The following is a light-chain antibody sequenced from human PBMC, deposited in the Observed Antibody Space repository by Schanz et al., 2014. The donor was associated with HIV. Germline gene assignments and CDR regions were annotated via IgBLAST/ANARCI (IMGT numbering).Light chain of an antibody. CDR1: QSVSSSY. CDR3: QQYNKWPWT. J-gene: IGKJ1*01. V-gene: IGKV3-15*01. Sequence: EIVLTQSPGTLSLSPGERATLSCRASQSVSSSYLAWYQQKPGQAPRLLIYGASTRATGIPARFSGSGSGTEFTLTISSLQSEDFAVYYCQQYNKWPWTFGQGTKVEIK. CDR2: GAS.